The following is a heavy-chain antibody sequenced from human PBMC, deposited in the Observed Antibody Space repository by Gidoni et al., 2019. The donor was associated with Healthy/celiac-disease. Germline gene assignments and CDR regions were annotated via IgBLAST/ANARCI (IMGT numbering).Heavy chain of an antibody. V-gene: IGHV3-30*01. CDR1: GLTSRRYA. CDR3: ARGFNSIVGAAFDY. CDR2: ISYDGSNK. Sequence: LVASRGRVAQPGRSPTLPPAPPGLTSRRYAIPSVRQAPGKGLEWVAVISYDGSNKYYADSVKGRFTISRDNSKNTLYLQMNSLRAEDTAVYYCARGFNSIVGAAFDYWGQGTLVTVSS. D-gene: IGHD1-26*01. J-gene: IGHJ4*02.